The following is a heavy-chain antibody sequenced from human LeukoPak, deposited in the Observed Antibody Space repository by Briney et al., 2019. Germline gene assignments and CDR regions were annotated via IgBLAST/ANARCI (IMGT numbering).Heavy chain of an antibody. V-gene: IGHV3-30*03. CDR3: ASTVTGYYFDY. CDR1: GFTFSSYG. D-gene: IGHD4-17*01. J-gene: IGHJ4*02. CDR2: ISYDGSNK. Sequence: PGGSLRLSCAASGFTFSSYGMHWVRQAPGKGLEWVAVISYDGSNKYYADSVKGRFTISRDNSKNTLYLQMNSLRAEDTAVYYCASTVTGYYFDYWGQGTLVTVSS.